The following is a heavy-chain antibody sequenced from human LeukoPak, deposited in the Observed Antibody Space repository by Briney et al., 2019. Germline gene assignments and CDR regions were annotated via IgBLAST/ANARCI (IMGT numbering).Heavy chain of an antibody. CDR3: AREDYGDTYYYYGMDV. CDR1: GFTFSSYW. D-gene: IGHD4-17*01. CDR2: INSDGSST. Sequence: GGSLRLSCAASGFTFSSYWMHWVRQAPGKGLVWVPRINSDGSSTSYADSVKGRFTISRDNAKNTLYLQMNSLRAEDTAVYYCAREDYGDTYYYYGMDVWGQGTTVTVSS. V-gene: IGHV3-74*01. J-gene: IGHJ6*02.